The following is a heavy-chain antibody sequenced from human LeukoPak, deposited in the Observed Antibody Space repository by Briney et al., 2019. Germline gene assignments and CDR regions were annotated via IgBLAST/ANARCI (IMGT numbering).Heavy chain of an antibody. CDR2: INPNSGGT. J-gene: IGHJ4*02. D-gene: IGHD3-22*01. Sequence: ASVKVSCKASGYTFTGYYMHWVRQAPGQGLEWMGWINPNSGGTNYAQKFQGRVTMTRDTSISTAYMELSRLRSDDTAVYYCARAKIGYYDRRVDYWGQGTLVTVSS. V-gene: IGHV1-2*02. CDR1: GYTFTGYY. CDR3: ARAKIGYYDRRVDY.